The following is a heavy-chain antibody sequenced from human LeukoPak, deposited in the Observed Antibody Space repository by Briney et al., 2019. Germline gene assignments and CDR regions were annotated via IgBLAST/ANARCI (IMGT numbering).Heavy chain of an antibody. CDR1: GGTFSSYA. J-gene: IGHJ4*02. V-gene: IGHV1-18*01. CDR2: ISAYNGNT. D-gene: IGHD3-22*01. CDR3: ARGPGYYDSSGYYHY. Sequence: ASVKVSCKASGGTFSSYAIRWVRQAPGQGLEWMGWISAYNGNTNYAQKLQGRVTMTTDTSTSTAYMELRSLRSDDTAVYYCARGPGYYDSSGYYHYWGQGTLVTVSS.